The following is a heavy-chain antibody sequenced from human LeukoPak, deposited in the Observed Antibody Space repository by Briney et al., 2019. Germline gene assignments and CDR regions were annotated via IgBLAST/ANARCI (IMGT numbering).Heavy chain of an antibody. CDR1: GFTFNTYS. V-gene: IGHV3-21*01. J-gene: IGHJ3*02. Sequence: PGGSLRLSCAASGFTFNTYSLDWVRQAPGKGLEWVSSISHNSNYIYYADSVKGRFTISRDNSKNTLYLQMNSLRAEDTAVYYCARDQWLVLGAFDIWGQGTMVTVSS. CDR3: ARDQWLVLGAFDI. D-gene: IGHD6-19*01. CDR2: ISHNSNYI.